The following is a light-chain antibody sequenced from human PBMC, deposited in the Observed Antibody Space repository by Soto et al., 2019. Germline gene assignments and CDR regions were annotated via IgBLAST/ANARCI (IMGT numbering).Light chain of an antibody. J-gene: IGLJ3*02. CDR1: SSNIGAHYD. Sequence: QSVLTQPPSVSGAPGQRVTISCTGSSSNIGAHYDVHWYQQLPGTAPKLLIYANNNRPSGVPDRFSGSKSGTSASLAITRLQAEDEADYYCQSYDSSLSCSVFGVGTKVTVL. V-gene: IGLV1-40*01. CDR2: ANN. CDR3: QSYDSSLSCSV.